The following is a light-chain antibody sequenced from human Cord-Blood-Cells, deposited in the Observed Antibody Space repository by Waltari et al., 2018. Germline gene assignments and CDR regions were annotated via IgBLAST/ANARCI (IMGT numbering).Light chain of an antibody. V-gene: IGKV4-1*01. CDR1: LSVLYSSNNKNY. J-gene: IGKJ1*01. CDR2: WAS. Sequence: DIVMTLSPASLAVYLGESATNHCKSSLSVLYSSNNKNYLAWYQQKPGQPPKLLIYWASTRESGVPDRFSGSGSGTDFTLTISSLQAEDVAVYYCQQYYSTPPWTFGQGTKLEIK. CDR3: QQYYSTPPWT.